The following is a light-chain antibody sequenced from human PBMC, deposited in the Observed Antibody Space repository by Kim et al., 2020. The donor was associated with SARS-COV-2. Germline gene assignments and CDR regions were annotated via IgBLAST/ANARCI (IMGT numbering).Light chain of an antibody. CDR3: MQVLHTPYT. CDR1: QSLLHANGYYH. V-gene: IGKV2-28*01. Sequence: DLVMTQSPLSLPVTPGEPASISCRSSQSLLHANGYYHLDWYLQKPGQSPQLLIYLGSNRASGVPDRFSGSGSGTDFTLKISGVEAEDVGIYYCMQVLHTPYTFGQGTKLEIK. J-gene: IGKJ2*01. CDR2: LGS.